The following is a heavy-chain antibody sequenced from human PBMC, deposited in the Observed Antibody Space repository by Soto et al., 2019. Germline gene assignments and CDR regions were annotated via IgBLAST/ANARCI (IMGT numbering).Heavy chain of an antibody. Sequence: QITLKESGPTLVKPTQTLTLTCTFSGFSLSTRGVGVGWFRQPPGRALEWLVLIYWDDDKRYSPSLQNRLTITRDTSKTQVVLTMTNMDPVDTATYYCAHRPYGYKYYFDYWGQGTLVTVSS. CDR2: IYWDDDK. CDR3: AHRPYGYKYYFDY. J-gene: IGHJ4*02. D-gene: IGHD5-18*01. CDR1: GFSLSTRGVG. V-gene: IGHV2-5*02.